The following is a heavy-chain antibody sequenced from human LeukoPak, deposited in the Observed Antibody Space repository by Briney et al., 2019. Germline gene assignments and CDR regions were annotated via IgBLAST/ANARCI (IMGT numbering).Heavy chain of an antibody. Sequence: SETLSLTCTISGGSISSGSYYWSWIRQPAGKGLEWIGRIYTSGSTNYNPSLKSRVTISVDTSKNQFSLKLSSVTAADTAVYYCARASGSYFWYYFDYWGQGTLVTVSS. CDR1: GGSISSGSYY. D-gene: IGHD1-26*01. V-gene: IGHV4-61*02. CDR2: IYTSGST. J-gene: IGHJ4*02. CDR3: ARASGSYFWYYFDY.